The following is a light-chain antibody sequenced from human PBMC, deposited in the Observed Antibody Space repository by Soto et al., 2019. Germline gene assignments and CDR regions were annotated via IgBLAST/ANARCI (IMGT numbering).Light chain of an antibody. CDR1: TSDIGTYYY. CDR2: EVS. CDR3: SSYTTIRTLMV. V-gene: IGLV2-14*01. J-gene: IGLJ2*01. Sequence: QSALTQPASVSGSPGQSITISCTGTTSDIGTYYYVSWYQQHPGTAPKLMIYEVSNRPSGVSNRFSGSKSGNTASLTISGLQAEDEADYYCSSYTTIRTLMVFGGGTKVTVL.